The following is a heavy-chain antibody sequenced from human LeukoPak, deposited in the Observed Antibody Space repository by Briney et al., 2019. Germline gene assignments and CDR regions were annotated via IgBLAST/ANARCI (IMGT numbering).Heavy chain of an antibody. J-gene: IGHJ3*02. V-gene: IGHV5-51*01. D-gene: IGHD3-22*01. CDR3: ASAGDSSGYYYFSAFDI. CDR1: GYSFTNYW. CDR2: IYVGDSDT. Sequence: GESLKISCKGSGYSFTNYWIGWVRQMPGKGLEWMGVIYVGDSDTRYSPSFHGQVTISADKSISTAYLQWSSLKASDTAMYYCASAGDSSGYYYFSAFDIWGQGTMVTVSS.